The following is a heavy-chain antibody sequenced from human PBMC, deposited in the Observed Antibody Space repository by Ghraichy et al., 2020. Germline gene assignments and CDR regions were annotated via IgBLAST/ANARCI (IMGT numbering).Heavy chain of an antibody. CDR3: ARPRMVYAAIGFGGMDV. CDR2: INHSGST. J-gene: IGHJ6*02. D-gene: IGHD2-8*01. Sequence: SETLSLTCAVYGGSFSGYYWSWVRQPPGKGLEWIGEINHSGSTNYNPSLKSRVTISVDTSKNQFSLKLSSVTAADTAVYYCARPRMVYAAIGFGGMDVWGQGTTVTVSS. V-gene: IGHV4-34*01. CDR1: GGSFSGYY.